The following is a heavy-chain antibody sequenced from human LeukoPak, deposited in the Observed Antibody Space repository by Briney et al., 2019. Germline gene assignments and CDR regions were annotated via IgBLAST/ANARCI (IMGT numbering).Heavy chain of an antibody. V-gene: IGHV4-34*01. CDR1: GGSFSGYY. CDR2: INHSGST. CDR3: ARGRAYSSSWYGILDY. J-gene: IGHJ4*02. D-gene: IGHD6-13*01. Sequence: SETLSLTCAVYGGSFSGYYWSWIRQPPGEGLEWIGEINHSGSTNYNPSLKSRVTISVDSSKNQFSLTLSSVTAADTAVYYCARGRAYSSSWYGILDYWGQGTLVTVSS.